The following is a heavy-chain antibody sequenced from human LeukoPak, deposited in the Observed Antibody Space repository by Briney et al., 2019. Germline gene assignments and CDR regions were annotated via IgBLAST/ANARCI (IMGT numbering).Heavy chain of an antibody. CDR2: ISVSGLST. V-gene: IGHV3-23*01. Sequence: GGSLRLSCAASGFTFSSYAMSWVRQAPGKGLEWVSTISVSGLSTFYADSVKGRFTISRDNSENTLYLQMNSLRAEDTAVYYCARDQGYGDYVAYWGQGTLVTVSS. CDR3: ARDQGYGDYVAY. CDR1: GFTFSSYA. D-gene: IGHD4-17*01. J-gene: IGHJ4*02.